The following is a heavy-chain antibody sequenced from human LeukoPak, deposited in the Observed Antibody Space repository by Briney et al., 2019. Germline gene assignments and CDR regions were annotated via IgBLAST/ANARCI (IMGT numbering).Heavy chain of an antibody. Sequence: SETLSLTCAVYGGSFSGYYWSWIRQPLGKGLEWIGEINHSGSTNYNPSLKSRVTISVDTSKNQFSLKLSSVTAADTAVYYCARGPTYYYDSSGYYDWGQGTLVTVSS. CDR1: GGSFSGYY. CDR2: INHSGST. D-gene: IGHD3-22*01. J-gene: IGHJ4*02. CDR3: ARGPTYYYDSSGYYD. V-gene: IGHV4-34*01.